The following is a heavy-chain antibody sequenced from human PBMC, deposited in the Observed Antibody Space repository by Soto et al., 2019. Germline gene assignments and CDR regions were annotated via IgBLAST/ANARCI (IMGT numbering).Heavy chain of an antibody. D-gene: IGHD1-26*01. CDR1: GGTFRSYA. CDR3: ARVIASASYSGDY. V-gene: IGHV1-69*13. CDR2: IIPIFGTA. J-gene: IGHJ4*02. Sequence: SVKVSCKASGGTFRSYAISWVRQAPGQGLEWMGGIIPIFGTANYAQKFQGRVTITADESTSTAYMELSSLRSEDTAVYYCARVIASASYSGDYCGQGTLVTVSS.